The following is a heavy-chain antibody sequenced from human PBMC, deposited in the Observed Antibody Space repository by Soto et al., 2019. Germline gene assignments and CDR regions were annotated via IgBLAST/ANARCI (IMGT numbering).Heavy chain of an antibody. CDR3: ARATVNVIPAGRRGRFDP. V-gene: IGHV4-30-4*01. CDR2: IYYSGNT. Sequence: SETLSLTCTVSGDSVNSDDYYWSWIRQPPGKGLEWIGYIYYSGNTYYNPSLESRTAISVDTSKNHFSLKLSSVTAADTAVYYCARATVNVIPAGRRGRFDPWGQGTLVTVSS. D-gene: IGHD2-2*01. CDR1: GDSVNSDDYY. J-gene: IGHJ5*02.